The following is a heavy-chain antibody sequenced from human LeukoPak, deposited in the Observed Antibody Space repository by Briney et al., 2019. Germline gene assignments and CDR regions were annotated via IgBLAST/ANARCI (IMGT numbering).Heavy chain of an antibody. V-gene: IGHV3-23*01. CDR3: AKVQMGGNYQFDY. Sequence: GGSLRLFCAASGFTFSNYAMSWVRQAPGQGLEWVSGISATGESTYYADSVKGRFSISRDNSENTLYLQMNSLRADDTAEYYCAKVQMGGNYQFDYWGQGALVTVSS. CDR2: ISATGEST. CDR1: GFTFSNYA. D-gene: IGHD4-23*01. J-gene: IGHJ4*02.